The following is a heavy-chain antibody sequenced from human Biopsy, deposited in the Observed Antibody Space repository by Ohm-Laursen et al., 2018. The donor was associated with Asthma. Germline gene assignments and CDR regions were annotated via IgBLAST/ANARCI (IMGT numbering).Heavy chain of an antibody. V-gene: IGHV4-61*05. Sequence: SETLSLTCSLSSGSGGYMRSGNYYWGWIRQPPGKGLEWLGYIYYTGSDNYNPSLKSRVTISVDTSKNQFSLKLSSVTAADTAVYYCARVPHYDILTGFTLRYYYGMDVWGQGTTVTVSS. D-gene: IGHD3-9*01. J-gene: IGHJ6*02. CDR3: ARVPHYDILTGFTLRYYYGMDV. CDR2: IYYTGSD. CDR1: SGSGGYMRSGNYY.